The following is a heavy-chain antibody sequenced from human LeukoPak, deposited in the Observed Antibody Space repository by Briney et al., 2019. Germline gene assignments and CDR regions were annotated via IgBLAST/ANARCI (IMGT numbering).Heavy chain of an antibody. CDR2: IWYDGSNK. D-gene: IGHD2-15*01. J-gene: IGHJ4*02. CDR1: GFTFSSYA. CDR3: ARDTASGVLLSYFDY. V-gene: IGHV3-33*08. Sequence: PGGSLRLSCAASGFTFSSYAMSWVRQAPGKGLEWVAVIWYDGSNKYYADSVKGRFTISRDNSKNTLYLQMNSLRAEDTAVYYCARDTASGVLLSYFDYWGQGTLVTVSS.